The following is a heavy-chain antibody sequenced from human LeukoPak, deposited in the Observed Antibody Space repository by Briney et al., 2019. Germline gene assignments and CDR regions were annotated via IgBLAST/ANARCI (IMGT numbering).Heavy chain of an antibody. V-gene: IGHV3-53*01. J-gene: IGHJ4*02. CDR2: IYSGENT. D-gene: IGHD3-3*01. CDR1: GFTVSSNY. Sequence: GGSLRLSCAASGFTVSSNYMSWVRQAPGKGLEWVSVIYSGENTYYADSVKGRFTISRDNSKNTLYLQMNSLRAEDTAVYYCARPTMGYFDYWGQGTLVTVSS. CDR3: ARPTMGYFDY.